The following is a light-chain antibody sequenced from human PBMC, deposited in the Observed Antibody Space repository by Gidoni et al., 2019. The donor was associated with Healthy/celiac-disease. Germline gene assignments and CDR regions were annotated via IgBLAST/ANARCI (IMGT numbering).Light chain of an antibody. CDR3: QHHRT. V-gene: IGKV1-5*03. Sequence: DTQMTQSLSTLPASVGDRVTITCLASQSISRWLAWSQQKPGNAPKLLIYRASSLESGVPARFSGSGSRTEFTLTVGNQQPDDFATYYCQHHRTFGQGTKVEIK. CDR2: RAS. J-gene: IGKJ1*01. CDR1: QSISRW.